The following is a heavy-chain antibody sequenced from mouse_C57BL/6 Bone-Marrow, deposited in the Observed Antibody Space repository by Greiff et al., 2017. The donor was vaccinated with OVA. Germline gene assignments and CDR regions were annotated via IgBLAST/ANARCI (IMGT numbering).Heavy chain of an antibody. J-gene: IGHJ4*01. CDR1: GFSLSTSGMG. CDR2: IYWDDDK. V-gene: IGHV8-12*01. Sequence: QVQLQESGPGLLQSSQTLSLTCSFSGFSLSTSGMGVSWLRQPSGKGLEWLAHIYWDDDKRYNPFLKSRPTISKDTSRNQVFLKITSVDTADTATYDCARRCGFYAMDYWGQGTSVTVSS. CDR3: ARRCGFYAMDY.